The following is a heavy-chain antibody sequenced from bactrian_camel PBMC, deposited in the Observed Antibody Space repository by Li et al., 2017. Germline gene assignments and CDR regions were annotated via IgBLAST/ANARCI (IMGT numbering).Heavy chain of an antibody. CDR2: MHSPGSE. J-gene: IGHJ4*01. D-gene: IGHD7*01. CDR3: AMFKTYISGDNWHRRELVGY. CDR1: EDISTFFV. Sequence: VQLVESGGGSEQVGGSLKLSCVASEDISTFFVGWFRQVPGKGREAIAIMHSPGSETYADCVTGRATISKDHAKNTLYLQMNSLKPEDTAIYYCAMFKTYISGDNWHRRELVGYWGRGTQVTVS. V-gene: IGHV3S53*01.